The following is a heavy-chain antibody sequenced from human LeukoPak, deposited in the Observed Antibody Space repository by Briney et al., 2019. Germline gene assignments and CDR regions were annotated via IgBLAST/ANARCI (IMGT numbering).Heavy chain of an antibody. CDR3: ANPWGPGWYFDL. CDR1: GFTFSNHG. D-gene: IGHD7-27*01. CDR2: ISDSGGNT. V-gene: IGHV3-23*01. Sequence: PGGSLRLSCAASGFTFSNHGMNWVRHAPGRGLEWVSGISDSGGNTYYADSVKGRFTISRDNSKNTLYLQMNSLRAEDTALYYCANPWGPGWYFDLWGRGTLVTVSS. J-gene: IGHJ2*01.